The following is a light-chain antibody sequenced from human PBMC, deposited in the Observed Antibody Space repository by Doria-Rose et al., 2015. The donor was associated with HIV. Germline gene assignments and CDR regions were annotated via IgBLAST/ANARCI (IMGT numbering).Light chain of an antibody. V-gene: IGKV3-20*01. CDR1: QSFSSTY. Sequence: TQSPGTLSLSPGERATLSCRASQSFSSTYLAWYQQKPGQAPSLLIYDGSARTTGIPDRFSASGSGTDFTLTINRLEPEDFALYYCHQYGTSWTFGQGTKVEI. CDR3: HQYGTSWT. J-gene: IGKJ1*01. CDR2: DGS.